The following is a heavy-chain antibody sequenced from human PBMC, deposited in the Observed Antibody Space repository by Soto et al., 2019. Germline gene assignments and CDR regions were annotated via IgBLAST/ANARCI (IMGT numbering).Heavy chain of an antibody. Sequence: GGSLRLSCAASGFTFSHYAMHWVRQAPGKGLEWVAVISYDGAYTYYADSVKGRFTISRDNSKNTLYLQMNSLRAEDTAVYYCARVAAIAVASSFFQHWGQGTLVTVSS. CDR1: GFTFSHYA. V-gene: IGHV3-30*03. CDR2: ISYDGAYT. CDR3: ARVAAIAVASSFFQH. J-gene: IGHJ1*01. D-gene: IGHD6-19*01.